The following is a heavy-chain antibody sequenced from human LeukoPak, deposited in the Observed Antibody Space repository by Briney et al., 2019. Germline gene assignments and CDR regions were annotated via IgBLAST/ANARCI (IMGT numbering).Heavy chain of an antibody. D-gene: IGHD3-3*01. V-gene: IGHV1-18*01. Sequence: ASVTVSCKASGYTFTSYGVSWVRRPPGQGLEWMGWISSNNGNTNYAQKFQGRVTMTTDTSTSTAYMELRSLRSDDTAVYYRARDRYYDFWTGYRDLDYWGQGTLVTVSS. CDR2: ISSNNGNT. CDR3: ARDRYYDFWTGYRDLDY. CDR1: GYTFTSYG. J-gene: IGHJ4*02.